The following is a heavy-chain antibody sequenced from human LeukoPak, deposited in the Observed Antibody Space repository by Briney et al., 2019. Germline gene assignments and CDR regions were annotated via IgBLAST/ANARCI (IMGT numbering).Heavy chain of an antibody. CDR3: ARDGFTMVRGVIKVQH. CDR2: INPNSGGT. CDR1: GYAFTGYY. Sequence: ASVKVSCKASGYAFTGYYMHWVRQAPGQGLEWMGRINPNSGGTNYAQKFQGRVTMTRDTSISTAYMELSRLRSDDTAVYHCARDGFTMVRGVIKVQHWGQGTLVTVSS. D-gene: IGHD3-10*01. J-gene: IGHJ1*01. V-gene: IGHV1-2*06.